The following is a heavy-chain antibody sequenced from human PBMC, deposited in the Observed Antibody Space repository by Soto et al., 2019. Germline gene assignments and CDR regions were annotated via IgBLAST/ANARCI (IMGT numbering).Heavy chain of an antibody. J-gene: IGHJ4*02. CDR1: AGTFSSYA. CDR2: IIPIFGTA. D-gene: IGHD6-19*01. Sequence: SVKVSCKASAGTFSSYAISRVRQAPGQGLEWMGGIIPIFGTANYAQEFQGRVTITADESTSTAYMELSSLRSEDTAVYYCARDLVAVAGGAPGYWGQGTLVTVSS. CDR3: ARDLVAVAGGAPGY. V-gene: IGHV1-69*13.